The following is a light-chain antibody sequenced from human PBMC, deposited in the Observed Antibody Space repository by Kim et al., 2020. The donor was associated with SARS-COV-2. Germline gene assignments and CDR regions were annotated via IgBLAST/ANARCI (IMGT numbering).Light chain of an antibody. CDR1: QGISSY. CDR3: QQLNSYPLYT. V-gene: IGKV1-9*01. Sequence: DIQLTQSPSFLSASVGDRVTITCRASQGISSYLAWYQQKPGKAPKLLIYAASTLQSGVPSRFSGSGSGTEFTLTISSLQPEDFETYYCQQLNSYPLYTFGQGTKLEI. CDR2: AAS. J-gene: IGKJ2*01.